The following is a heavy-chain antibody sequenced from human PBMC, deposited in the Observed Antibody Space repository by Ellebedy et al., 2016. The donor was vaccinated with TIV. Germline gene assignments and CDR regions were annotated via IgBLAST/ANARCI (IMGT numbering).Heavy chain of an antibody. Sequence: SETLSLXXTVSGGSISSYYWSWVRQPPGKGLEWIGYINYSGSTSYNPSLKSRVNMSIDASKIQFSLMLRSVSAADTAVYYGARVSTNYYYGLDVWGQGTTVAVSS. CDR3: ARVSTNYYYGLDV. CDR1: GGSISSYY. CDR2: INYSGST. J-gene: IGHJ6*02. V-gene: IGHV4-59*13. D-gene: IGHD3-16*02.